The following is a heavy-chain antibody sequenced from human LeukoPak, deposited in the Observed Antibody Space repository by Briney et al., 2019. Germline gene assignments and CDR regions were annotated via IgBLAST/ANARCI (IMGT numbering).Heavy chain of an antibody. CDR1: GDSIRSNNYY. D-gene: IGHD3-3*01. J-gene: IGHJ4*02. CDR3: QSRFLEWLLDY. CDR2: IYDTGST. V-gene: IGHV4-39*01. Sequence: SETLSLTCTVSGDSIRSNNYYWGWIRQPPGKGLEWIGSIYDTGSTFYNPSLKSRVIISVDTSKNQFSLKLSSVTAADTAVYYCQSRFLEWLLDYWGQGTLVTVSS.